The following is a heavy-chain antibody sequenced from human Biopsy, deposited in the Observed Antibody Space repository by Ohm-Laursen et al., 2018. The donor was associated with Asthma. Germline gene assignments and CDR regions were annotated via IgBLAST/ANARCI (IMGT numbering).Heavy chain of an antibody. V-gene: IGHV3-33*01. J-gene: IGHJ6*02. D-gene: IGHD6-13*01. CDR3: ARVGYSSSWYGDYYYGMDV. CDR1: GFTFSSYG. Sequence: LRLSCTASGFTFSSYGMHWVRQAPGKGLEWVAIIWYDGSNKYYADSVKGRFTISRDNSKNTLYLQMNSLRAEDTAVYYCARVGYSSSWYGDYYYGMDVWGQGTTVTVSS. CDR2: IWYDGSNK.